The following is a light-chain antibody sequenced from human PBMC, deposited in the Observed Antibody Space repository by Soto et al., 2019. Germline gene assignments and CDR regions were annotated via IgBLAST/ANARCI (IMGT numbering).Light chain of an antibody. Sequence: IQMTHSPSTLSASVGDRVTITCRASQSISNRLAWYHQKPGKTPNLLIYDASNLGSGVPSRFSGSGSGTEFTLTISSLQPDDFATYYCQQYDTYSTFGQGTKVDIK. CDR1: QSISNR. CDR3: QQYDTYST. CDR2: DAS. V-gene: IGKV1-5*01. J-gene: IGKJ1*01.